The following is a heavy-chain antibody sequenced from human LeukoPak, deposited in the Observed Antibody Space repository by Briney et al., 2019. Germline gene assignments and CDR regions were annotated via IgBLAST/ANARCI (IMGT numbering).Heavy chain of an antibody. Sequence: GGSLRLSCAASRFKFDDYAMHWVRQAPGKGLEWVASINWNSADIDYADSVKGRFTISRDNAKNSLYLQMNSLRAEDTAVYYCARSMLWFGELSRAAFDIWGQGTMVTVSS. CDR3: ARSMLWFGELSRAAFDI. J-gene: IGHJ3*02. CDR2: INWNSADI. V-gene: IGHV3-9*01. D-gene: IGHD3-10*01. CDR1: RFKFDDYA.